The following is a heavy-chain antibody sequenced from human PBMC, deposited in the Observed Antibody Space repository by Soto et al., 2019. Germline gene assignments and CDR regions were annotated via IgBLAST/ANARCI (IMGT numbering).Heavy chain of an antibody. J-gene: IGHJ5*02. CDR2: TYYRSKWYN. CDR1: GDSVSSNSAA. D-gene: IGHD1-7*01. Sequence: QSPTLSLTCAISGDSVSSNSAAWNWIRQSPSRGLEWLGRTYYRSKWYNDYAVSVKSRITINPDTSKNQFSLQLNSVTPEDTAVYYCARVTLVFNWNYVSWFDPWGQGTLVTVSS. V-gene: IGHV6-1*01. CDR3: ARVTLVFNWNYVSWFDP.